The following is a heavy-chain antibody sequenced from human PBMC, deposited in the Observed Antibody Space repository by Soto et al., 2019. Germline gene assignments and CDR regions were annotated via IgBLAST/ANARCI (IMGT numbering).Heavy chain of an antibody. CDR3: AKDFRGSLDY. D-gene: IGHD3-10*01. CDR2: ISYDGSNK. V-gene: IGHV3-30*18. Sequence: GGSLRLSCAASGFTFSSYGMHWVRQAPGKGLEWVAVISYDGSNKYYADSVKGRFTISRDNSKNTLYLQMNSLRAEDTAVYYCAKDFRGSLDYWGQGTLVTVSS. J-gene: IGHJ4*02. CDR1: GFTFSSYG.